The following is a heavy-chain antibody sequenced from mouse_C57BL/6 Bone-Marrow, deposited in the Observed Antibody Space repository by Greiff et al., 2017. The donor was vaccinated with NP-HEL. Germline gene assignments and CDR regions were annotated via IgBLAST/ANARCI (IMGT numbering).Heavy chain of an antibody. Sequence: VHLVESDAELVKPGASVKISCKVSGYTFTDHTIHWMKQRAEQGLEWIGYIYPRDGSTKYNEKFKGKATLTADKSSSTAYMQLNSLTSEDSAVYFCVLGLLPAWFAYWGQGTLVTVSA. CDR3: VLGLLPAWFAY. V-gene: IGHV1-78*01. CDR2: IYPRDGST. D-gene: IGHD3-1*01. J-gene: IGHJ3*01. CDR1: GYTFTDHT.